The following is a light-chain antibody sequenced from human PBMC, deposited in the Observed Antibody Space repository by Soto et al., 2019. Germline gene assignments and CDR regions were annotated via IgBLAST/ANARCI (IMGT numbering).Light chain of an antibody. CDR2: DAS. CDR1: QSVGSS. V-gene: IGKV3-11*01. CDR3: QQRMNWPPGIT. Sequence: ESVVTQSQETRSLSPGERATLSCRASQSVGSSLAWYQQKPGQAPRLPIYDASNRATGIPARFSGSGSGTDFTLTISSLEPEDFAVYYCQQRMNWPPGITFCQATRLEIK. J-gene: IGKJ5*01.